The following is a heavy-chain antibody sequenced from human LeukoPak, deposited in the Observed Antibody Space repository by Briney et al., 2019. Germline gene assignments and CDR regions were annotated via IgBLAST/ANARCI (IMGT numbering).Heavy chain of an antibody. V-gene: IGHV4-38-2*02. D-gene: IGHD1-26*01. Sequence: PSETLSLTCTVSGYFISSGHYWGWIRQPPGKGLEWIGSLSQSGSTFHNPSLKSRVTISLDTSKNQFSLNLNSVTAADSAVYYCARDKSGATTFDYWSQGSLVTVSS. J-gene: IGHJ4*02. CDR1: GYFISSGHY. CDR2: LSQSGST. CDR3: ARDKSGATTFDY.